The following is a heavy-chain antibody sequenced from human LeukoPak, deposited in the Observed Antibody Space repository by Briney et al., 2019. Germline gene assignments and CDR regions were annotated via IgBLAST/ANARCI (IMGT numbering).Heavy chain of an antibody. D-gene: IGHD5-12*01. CDR3: ARGGGYASPIGY. CDR2: IYHSGST. V-gene: IGHV4-59*01. J-gene: IGHJ4*02. CDR1: AGSISTYY. Sequence: SETLSLTCTLSAGSISTYYWSWIRQPPGKGLEWIRYIYHSGSTNYNPSLKSRVTISVDTSKNQFSLKLSSVTAADTAVYYCARGGGYASPIGYWGQGALVTVSS.